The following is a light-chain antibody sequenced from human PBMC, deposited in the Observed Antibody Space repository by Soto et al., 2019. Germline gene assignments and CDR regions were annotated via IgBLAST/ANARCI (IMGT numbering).Light chain of an antibody. J-gene: IGKJ1*01. CDR2: AAS. CDR1: QSISNH. V-gene: IGKV1-39*01. CDR3: QHSYSSPRT. Sequence: IPMTQSPSSLSASVEDRVIITCRASQSISNHLNWYQQKPGKARKLLIFAASSLQSGVTSRFSGSRSGPDFTLTISSLQGEYFATYYCQHSYSSPRTFGQGTKVDIK.